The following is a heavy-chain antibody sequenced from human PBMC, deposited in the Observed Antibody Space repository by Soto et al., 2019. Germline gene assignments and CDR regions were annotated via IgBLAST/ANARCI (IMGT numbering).Heavy chain of an antibody. CDR2: ISSSGSTI. J-gene: IGHJ6*02. CDR1: CFTFISNK. CDR3: ARDSSGILWPYYYYGMDV. V-gene: IGHV3-48*03. D-gene: IGHD5-12*01. Sequence: GGSLRRTCASFCFTFISNKMNWVRQAPGKGLEWVSYISSSGSTIYYADSVKGRFTISRDNAKNSLYLQMNSLRAEDTAVYYRARDSSGILWPYYYYGMDVWGQGTTVTSP.